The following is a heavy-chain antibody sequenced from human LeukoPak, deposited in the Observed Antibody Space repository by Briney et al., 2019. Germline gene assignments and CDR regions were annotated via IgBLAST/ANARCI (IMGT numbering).Heavy chain of an antibody. V-gene: IGHV3-11*01. CDR3: ARDCRSTSCLLGGRDY. J-gene: IGHJ4*02. Sequence: GGSLRLSCAASGFTFSDYSMSWIRQAPGKGLEGVSYISSSGGNIRYADSVKGRFTITRDNAKNSLFLQMNSLRAEDTAVYYCARDCRSTSCLLGGRDYWGQGTLVTVSS. CDR1: GFTFSDYS. CDR2: ISSSGGNI. D-gene: IGHD2-2*01.